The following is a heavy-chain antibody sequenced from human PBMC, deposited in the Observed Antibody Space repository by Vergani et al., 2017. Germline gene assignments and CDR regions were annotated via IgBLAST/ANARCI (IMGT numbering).Heavy chain of an antibody. CDR1: GFTFSNYG. Sequence: AQLVESGGGVVQPGGSLRLSCEASGFTFSNYGMHWVRQAPGKGLEWVAVMWHDGSKQYFADSVKGRFTVSRDTSSTTVYLEMNSLRPEDTAVYYCVRGXDNWNYRVFYFDFWGQGTLVTVSS. D-gene: IGHD1-20*01. CDR3: VRGXDNWNYRVFYFDF. CDR2: MWHDGSKQ. V-gene: IGHV3-33*01. J-gene: IGHJ4*02.